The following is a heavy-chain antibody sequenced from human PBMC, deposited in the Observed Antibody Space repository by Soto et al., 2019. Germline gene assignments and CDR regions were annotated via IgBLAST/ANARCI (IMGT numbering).Heavy chain of an antibody. J-gene: IGHJ4*02. CDR3: ARDDEGGSDCDLGY. V-gene: IGHV3-30*03. Sequence: GGSLRLSCAASGFSFSSYGMHWVRQAPGKGLEWVALISYDGSNKYYADSVKGRFTTSRDNSKNTMYLQMNSLSVEDTAVYYCARDDEGGSDCDLGYWGQGALVTVSS. D-gene: IGHD1-26*01. CDR2: ISYDGSNK. CDR1: GFSFSSYG.